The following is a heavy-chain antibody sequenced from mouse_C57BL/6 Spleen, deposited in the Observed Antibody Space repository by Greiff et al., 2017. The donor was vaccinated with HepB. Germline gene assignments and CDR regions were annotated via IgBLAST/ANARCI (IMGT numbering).Heavy chain of an antibody. CDR3: ARHEDQAYAMDY. Sequence: QVHVKQSGAELVKPGASVKLSCKASGYTFTEYTIHWVKQRSGQGLEWIGWFYPGSGSIKYNEKFKDKATLTADKSSSTVYMELSRLTSEDSAVYFCARHEDQAYAMDYWGQGTSVTVSS. J-gene: IGHJ4*01. CDR1: GYTFTEYT. CDR2: FYPGSGSI. V-gene: IGHV1-62-2*01.